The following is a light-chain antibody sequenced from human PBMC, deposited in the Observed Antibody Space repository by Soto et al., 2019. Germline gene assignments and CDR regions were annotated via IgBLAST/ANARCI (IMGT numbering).Light chain of an antibody. Sequence: QSVLTQPASVSGSPGQSITISCTGASSDVGGYNYVSWYQQHPGKAPKLMIYDVSDRPSGGSNRFSGSKSGSTASLTISGLQAEDEADYYCTSYSSSSTYVFGTGTKLTVL. J-gene: IGLJ1*01. V-gene: IGLV2-14*01. CDR1: SSDVGGYNY. CDR3: TSYSSSSTYV. CDR2: DVS.